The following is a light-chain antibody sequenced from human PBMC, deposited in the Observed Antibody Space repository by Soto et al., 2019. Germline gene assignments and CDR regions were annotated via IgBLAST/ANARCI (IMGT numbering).Light chain of an antibody. CDR3: QQYHSYPLS. CDR1: QDIKNY. J-gene: IGKJ4*01. Sequence: DIQMTQSPSSLSASVGDTVTITCRASQDIKNYLAWFQQKPGHAPKSLIFAASSLQSGAPSKFIGSGSGTDFTLTISSLQAEDVATYFCQQYHSYPLSFGGGTKVEIK. V-gene: IGKV1-16*02. CDR2: AAS.